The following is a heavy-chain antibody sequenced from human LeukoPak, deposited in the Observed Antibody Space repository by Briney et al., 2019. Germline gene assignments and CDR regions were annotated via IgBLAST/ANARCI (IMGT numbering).Heavy chain of an antibody. CDR2: IYYSGST. V-gene: IGHV4-30-4*01. Sequence: SETLSLTCTVSGGSISSGDYYWSWIRQPPGKGLEWIGYIYYSGSTYYNPSLKSRVTISVDTSKNQFSLKLSSVTAADTAVYYSARERWYYDSSGYYTEYYFDYWGQGTLVTVSS. CDR1: GGSISSGDYY. D-gene: IGHD3-22*01. J-gene: IGHJ4*02. CDR3: ARERWYYDSSGYYTEYYFDY.